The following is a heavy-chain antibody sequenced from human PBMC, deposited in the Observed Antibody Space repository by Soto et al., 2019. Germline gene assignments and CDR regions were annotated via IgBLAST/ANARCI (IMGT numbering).Heavy chain of an antibody. Sequence: GGSLRPSCAASGFMFSHYWMNWVRQGPGKGLEWIARIISGGSRVTYADSVEGRFTITRDNAKNTLFLEMHSVTVEDTAVYYCARDRASKGGLDVWGQGTTVTVSS. CDR3: ARDRASKGGLDV. CDR1: GFMFSHYW. CDR2: IISGGSRV. V-gene: IGHV3-74*01. J-gene: IGHJ6*02.